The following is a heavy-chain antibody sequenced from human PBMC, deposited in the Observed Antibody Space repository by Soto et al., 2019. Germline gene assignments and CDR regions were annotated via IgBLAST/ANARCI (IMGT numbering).Heavy chain of an antibody. CDR2: ISAYNGNT. V-gene: IGHV1-18*01. CDR3: AIDTDSSWNYEKDDNYYYGMDV. CDR1: GYTFTSYG. J-gene: IGHJ6*02. Sequence: ASVKVSCKASGYTFTSYGISWVRQAPGQGLEWMGRISAYNGNTNYAQKLQGRVTMTTDTSTSTAYMELRSLRSDDTAVYYCAIDTDSSWNYEKDDNYYYGMDVWGQGTTVTVSS. D-gene: IGHD1-7*01.